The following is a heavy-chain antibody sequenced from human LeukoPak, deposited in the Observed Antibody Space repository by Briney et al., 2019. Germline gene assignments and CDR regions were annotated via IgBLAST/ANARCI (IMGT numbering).Heavy chain of an antibody. Sequence: PSETLPLTCTVSGGSISTTYWSWVRQPPGKGLEWIAYIYHSETNFNPSLKSRVTISADTSKNQFSLELSSVTAADTAVYYCARLNAYNSVFDIWGQGTMVTVSS. D-gene: IGHD1-1*01. J-gene: IGHJ3*02. CDR3: ARLNAYNSVFDI. V-gene: IGHV4-59*08. CDR2: IYHSET. CDR1: GGSISTTY.